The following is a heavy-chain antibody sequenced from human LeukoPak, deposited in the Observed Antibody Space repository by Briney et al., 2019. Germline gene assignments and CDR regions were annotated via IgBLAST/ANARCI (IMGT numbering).Heavy chain of an antibody. CDR2: IYYSGST. Sequence: SETLSLTCTVSGGSISSGGYYWSWIRQHPGKGLEWIGYIYYSGSTYYNPSLKSRVTISVDTSKNQFSLKLSSVTAADTAVYYCARYYDSSGPRDYFDYWGQGTLVTVSS. CDR3: ARYYDSSGPRDYFDY. CDR1: GGSISSGGYY. J-gene: IGHJ4*02. D-gene: IGHD3-22*01. V-gene: IGHV4-31*03.